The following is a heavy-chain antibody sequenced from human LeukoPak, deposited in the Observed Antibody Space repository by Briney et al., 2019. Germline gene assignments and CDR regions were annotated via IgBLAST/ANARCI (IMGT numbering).Heavy chain of an antibody. CDR3: ARDRVVGATTLAEYFQH. CDR2: INPNSGGT. J-gene: IGHJ1*01. Sequence: ASVKVSCKASGYTFTGYYMHWVRQAPGQGLEWMGWINPNSGGTNYAQKFQGRVTMTRDTSISTAYMELSRLRSEDTAVYYCARDRVVGATTLAEYFQHWGQGTLVTVSS. V-gene: IGHV1-2*02. CDR1: GYTFTGYY. D-gene: IGHD1-26*01.